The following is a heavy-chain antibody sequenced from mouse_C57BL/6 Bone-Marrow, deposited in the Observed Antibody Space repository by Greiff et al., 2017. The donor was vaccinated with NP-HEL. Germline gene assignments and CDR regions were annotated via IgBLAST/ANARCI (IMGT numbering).Heavy chain of an antibody. J-gene: IGHJ1*03. CDR1: GYTFTSYW. Sequence: QVQLQQPGAELVKPGASVKLSCKASGYTFTSYWMHWVKQRPGQGLEWIGMIHPNSGSTNYNEKFKSKATLTVDKSSSTAYMQLSSLTSEDSAVYYCARDCLHWYFDVWGTGTTVTVSS. CDR3: ARDCLHWYFDV. V-gene: IGHV1-64*01. CDR2: IHPNSGST.